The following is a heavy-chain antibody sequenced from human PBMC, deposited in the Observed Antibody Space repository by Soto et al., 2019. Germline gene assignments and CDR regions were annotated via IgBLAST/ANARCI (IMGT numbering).Heavy chain of an antibody. CDR2: IIPIFGTA. Sequence: ASVKVSCQASGGTFSSYAISWVRQAPGQGLEWMGGIIPIFGTANYAQKLQGRVTITADKSTSTAYMELSSLRSEDTAVYYCAQRHPGSCSSSSCYSFRDDYYGIDVWGQGTTVTVSS. J-gene: IGHJ6*02. D-gene: IGHD2-2*01. CDR1: GGTFSSYA. V-gene: IGHV1-69*06. CDR3: AQRHPGSCSSSSCYSFRDDYYGIDV.